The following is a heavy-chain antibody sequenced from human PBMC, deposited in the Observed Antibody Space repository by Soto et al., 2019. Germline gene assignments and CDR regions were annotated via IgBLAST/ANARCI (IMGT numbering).Heavy chain of an antibody. CDR1: GFTVSSNY. CDR2: IYSGGST. V-gene: IGHV3-66*01. Sequence: PGGSLRLSCAASGFTVSSNYMSWVRQAPGKGLEWVSVIYSGGSTYYADSVKGRFTISRDNSKNTLYLQMNSLRAEDTAVYYCADSGSYDYFDYWGQGTLVTVSS. D-gene: IGHD1-26*01. J-gene: IGHJ4*02. CDR3: ADSGSYDYFDY.